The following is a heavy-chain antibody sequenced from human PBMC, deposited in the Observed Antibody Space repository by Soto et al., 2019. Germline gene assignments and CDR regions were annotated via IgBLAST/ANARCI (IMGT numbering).Heavy chain of an antibody. CDR3: ARLPGGGDAYNYLDY. J-gene: IGHJ4*02. V-gene: IGHV4-59*01. CDR2: IFHDGTT. D-gene: IGHD3-16*01. Sequence: QVQLQESGPGLVKPSETLSLTCTVSGVSISSYYWNWIRQPPGKGLEWIGYIFHDGTTKYNTSLRSRVTMSVDMSKNQFSLKLSSVTPADTAVYYCARLPGGGDAYNYLDYWGQGTLVTVSS. CDR1: GVSISSYY.